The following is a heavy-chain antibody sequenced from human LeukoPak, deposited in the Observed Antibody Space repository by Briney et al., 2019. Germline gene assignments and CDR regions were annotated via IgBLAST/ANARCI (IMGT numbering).Heavy chain of an antibody. CDR1: GYTFTSYG. Sequence: GASVKVPCKASGYTFTSYGISWVRQAPGQGLEWMGWISAYNGNTNYAQKLQGRVTMTTDTSTSTAYMELRSLRSDDTAVYYCARKGYDILTGYYSPTVWYYGMDVWGQGTTVTVSS. CDR2: ISAYNGNT. V-gene: IGHV1-18*01. J-gene: IGHJ6*02. CDR3: ARKGYDILTGYYSPTVWYYGMDV. D-gene: IGHD3-9*01.